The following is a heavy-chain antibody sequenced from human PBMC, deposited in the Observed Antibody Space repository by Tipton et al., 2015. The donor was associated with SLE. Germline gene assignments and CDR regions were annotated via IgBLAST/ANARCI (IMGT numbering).Heavy chain of an antibody. V-gene: IGHV4-61*02. CDR1: GVSITSGSYH. CDR2: IYTRGST. J-gene: IGHJ4*02. D-gene: IGHD1-26*01. Sequence: TLSLTCTVSGVSITSGSYHWSWIRQPAGKGLEWIGRIYTRGSTNHNPSLMNRVTISVDTSKNRLSLKLSSVTAADTAIYYCAREKIGGSYYGYIEYWGPGTLVTISS. CDR3: AREKIGGSYYGYIEY.